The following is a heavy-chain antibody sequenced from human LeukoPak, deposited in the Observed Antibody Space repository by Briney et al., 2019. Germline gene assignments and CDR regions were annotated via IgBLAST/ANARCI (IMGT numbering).Heavy chain of an antibody. J-gene: IGHJ5*02. CDR1: GASISTDNYY. CDR2: IYYRGST. Sequence: SETLSLTCCVSGASISTDNYYWGWIRQPPGKGPEWIGSIYYRGSTYYNPSLKSRVTISVDTSENQFSLKVTSVTAADAGVYYCAFWSGYYSSWFDPWGQGTLVTVSS. D-gene: IGHD3-3*01. V-gene: IGHV4-39*01. CDR3: AFWSGYYSSWFDP.